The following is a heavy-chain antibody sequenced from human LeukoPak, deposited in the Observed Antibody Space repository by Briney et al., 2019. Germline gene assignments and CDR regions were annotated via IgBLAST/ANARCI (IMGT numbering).Heavy chain of an antibody. CDR1: GGSISTYY. CDR2: IYTSGST. D-gene: IGHD3-10*01. J-gene: IGHJ5*02. V-gene: IGHV4-4*07. CDR3: ARSGSGSYSPKNWFDP. Sequence: PSETLSLTCTVSGGSISTYYWSWIRQPAGKGLEWIGRIYTSGSTNYNPSLKSRVTMSVDTSKNQFSLKLSSVTAADTAVYYCARSGSGSYSPKNWFDPWGQGTLVTVSS.